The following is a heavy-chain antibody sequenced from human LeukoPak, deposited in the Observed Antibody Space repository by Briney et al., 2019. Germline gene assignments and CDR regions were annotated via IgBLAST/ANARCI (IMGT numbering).Heavy chain of an antibody. V-gene: IGHV3-30-3*01. CDR3: ARGLRFLEWLSQIDY. D-gene: IGHD3-3*01. CDR2: ISYDGSNK. CDR1: GFTFDDYA. J-gene: IGHJ4*02. Sequence: AGGSLRLSCAASGFTFDDYAMHWVRQAPGKGLEWVAVISYDGSNKYYADSVKGRFTISRDNSKNTLYLQMNSLRAEDTAVYYCARGLRFLEWLSQIDYWGQGTLVTVSS.